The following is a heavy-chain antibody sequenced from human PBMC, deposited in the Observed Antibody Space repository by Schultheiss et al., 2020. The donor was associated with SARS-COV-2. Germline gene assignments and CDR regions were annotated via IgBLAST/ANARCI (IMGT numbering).Heavy chain of an antibody. Sequence: SETLSLTCTVSGGPISSGGYYWSWIRQPPGKGLEWIGYIYYSGSTYYNPSLKSRVTISVDRSKNQFSLKLSSVTAADTAVYYCARCPLWFGSLYYYGMDVWGQGTTVTVSS. J-gene: IGHJ6*02. D-gene: IGHD3-10*01. V-gene: IGHV4-61*08. CDR2: IYYSGST. CDR3: ARCPLWFGSLYYYGMDV. CDR1: GGPISSGGYY.